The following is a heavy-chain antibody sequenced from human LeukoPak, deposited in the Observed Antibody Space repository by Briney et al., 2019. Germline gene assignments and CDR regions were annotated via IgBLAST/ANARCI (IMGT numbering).Heavy chain of an antibody. V-gene: IGHV4-30-4*01. D-gene: IGHD3-9*01. CDR3: ARGYYDVLTNYPKNFDQ. Sequence: PSETLSLTCTVSGGSIISADHYWSWIRQPPGKGLEWIGCIFYSGSTYYKSSLKSRLTISVDTSKNQFSLKLSSVTAADTAVYYCARGYYDVLTNYPKNFDQWGQGTLVTVSS. CDR2: IFYSGST. J-gene: IGHJ4*02. CDR1: GGSIISADHY.